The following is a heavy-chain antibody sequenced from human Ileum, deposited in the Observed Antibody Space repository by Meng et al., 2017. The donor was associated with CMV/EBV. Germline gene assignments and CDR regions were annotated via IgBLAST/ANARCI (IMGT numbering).Heavy chain of an antibody. CDR2: INHSGST. Sequence: GSFSGYYWSWIRQPPGKGLEWIGEINHSGSTNYNPSLKSRVTISVDTSKNQFSLKLSSVTAADTAVYYCARGRSYYYDSSGYYYFDYWGQGTLVTVSS. CDR1: GSFSGYY. D-gene: IGHD3-22*01. V-gene: IGHV4-34*01. CDR3: ARGRSYYYDSSGYYYFDY. J-gene: IGHJ4*02.